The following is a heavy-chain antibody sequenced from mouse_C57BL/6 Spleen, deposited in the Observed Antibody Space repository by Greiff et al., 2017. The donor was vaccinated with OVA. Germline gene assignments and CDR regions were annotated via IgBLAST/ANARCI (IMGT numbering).Heavy chain of an antibody. CDR2: INPSRGYT. Sequence: QVQLKESGAELAKPGASVKLSCKASGYTFTRSWMHWLKPRPGQGLEWIGYINPSRGYTKYHQKFKDPATLTADKSSSTAYMQLSSLTYEDSAVYYCARKGLLHAMDYWGQGTSVTVSS. V-gene: IGHV1-7*01. J-gene: IGHJ4*01. D-gene: IGHD1-1*01. CDR1: GYTFTRSW. CDR3: ARKGLLHAMDY.